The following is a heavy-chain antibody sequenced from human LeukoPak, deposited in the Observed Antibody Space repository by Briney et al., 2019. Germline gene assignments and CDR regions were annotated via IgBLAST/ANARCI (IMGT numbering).Heavy chain of an antibody. CDR1: GFTFSSYA. D-gene: IGHD6-13*01. CDR2: ISGSGGST. CDR3: AKPLRIAAAGYFDY. Sequence: PGGSPRLSCAASGFTFSSYAMSWARQAPGKGLEWVSAISGSGGSTYYADSVKGRFTISRDNSKNTLYLQMNSLRAEGTAVYYCAKPLRIAAAGYFDYWGQGTLVTVSS. J-gene: IGHJ4*02. V-gene: IGHV3-23*01.